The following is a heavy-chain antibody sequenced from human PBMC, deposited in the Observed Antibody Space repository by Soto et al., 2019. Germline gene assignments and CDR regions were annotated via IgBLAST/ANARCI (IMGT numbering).Heavy chain of an antibody. CDR2: INAGNGNT. V-gene: IGHV1-3*01. CDR1: GYTFTSYA. CDR3: ARDDIHSGYDCDY. D-gene: IGHD5-12*01. Sequence: ASVKVSCKASGYTFTSYAMHWVRQAPGQRLEWMGWINAGNGNTKYSQKFQGRVTITRDTSASTAYMELSSLRSEDKAVYYCARDDIHSGYDCDYWGQGTLVTVSS. J-gene: IGHJ4*02.